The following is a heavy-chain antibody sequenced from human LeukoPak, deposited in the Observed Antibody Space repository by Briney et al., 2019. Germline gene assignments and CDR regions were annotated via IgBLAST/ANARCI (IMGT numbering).Heavy chain of an antibody. J-gene: IGHJ4*02. V-gene: IGHV3-7*01. CDR3: ARVVSTSED. CDR2: IKQDGIEK. CDR1: GFTLSNHW. D-gene: IGHD6-13*01. Sequence: GGALRLSCAASGFTLSNHWMIWVRQAPGKGLECVANIKQDGIEKYYLDSVKGRFMISRDNAKNTLYLQMNSLRAEDTAVYYCARVVSTSEDWGQGTLVTVSS.